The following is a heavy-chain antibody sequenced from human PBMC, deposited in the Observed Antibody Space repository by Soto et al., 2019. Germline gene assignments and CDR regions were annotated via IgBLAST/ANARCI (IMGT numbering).Heavy chain of an antibody. D-gene: IGHD3-9*01. CDR1: GSPFRSYA. CDR2: ILPIFGTA. V-gene: IGHV1-69*13. Sequence: GASVKVSCKASGSPFRSYAISWGRQAPGQGLEWMGGILPIFGTANYAQKFQGRVTITADESTSTAYMEMSTLRTEDTAVYYCAGGGLRYFDWCRPGIMGDVWGQGTTVTVSS. CDR3: AGGGLRYFDWCRPGIMGDV. J-gene: IGHJ6*02.